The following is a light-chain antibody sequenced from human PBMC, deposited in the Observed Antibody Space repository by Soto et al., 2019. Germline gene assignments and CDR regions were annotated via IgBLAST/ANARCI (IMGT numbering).Light chain of an antibody. J-gene: IGLJ1*01. Sequence: QSALTQPASVSGSPGQSITISCTGTSSDVGTYNLVSWYRQHPVIAPILIIYEDSQPPSGVSNGFSGSKSGNTASLTISGLQAEEEADYYGCSYAGSITYVFGTGTKLTVL. CDR3: CSYAGSITYV. CDR2: EDS. V-gene: IGLV2-23*01. CDR1: SSDVGTYNL.